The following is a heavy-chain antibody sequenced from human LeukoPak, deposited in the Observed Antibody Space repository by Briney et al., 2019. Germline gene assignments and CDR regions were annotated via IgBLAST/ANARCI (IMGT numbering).Heavy chain of an antibody. D-gene: IGHD2/OR15-2a*01. J-gene: IGHJ4*02. CDR2: IKQDGSQT. CDR3: ARVPVSNLAYFDS. CDR1: GFTFSSHW. V-gene: IGHV3-7*01. Sequence: PGGSRRLSCAASGFTFSSHWMSWVRQAPGKGLEGVANIKQDGSQTKYVDSVKGRFTISRDNAKDSLYLQMNTLRAEDTAVYYCARVPVSNLAYFDSWGQGTLVTVSS.